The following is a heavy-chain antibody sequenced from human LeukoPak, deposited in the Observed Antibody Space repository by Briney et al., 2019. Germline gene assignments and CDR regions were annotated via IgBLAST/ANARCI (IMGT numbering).Heavy chain of an antibody. CDR1: GFTFSNYV. CDR3: ARDNDWAFHY. CDR2: INHNGEMI. D-gene: IGHD3-9*01. V-gene: IGHV3-48*02. J-gene: IGHJ4*02. Sequence: GGSLRLSWAASGFTFSNYVISWVRQPPGKGLEWVSYINHNGEMIFYPDFVKGRFTISRDNAKNSLYLQMNSLRDEDTAVYYCARDNDWAFHYWGQGTLVTVSS.